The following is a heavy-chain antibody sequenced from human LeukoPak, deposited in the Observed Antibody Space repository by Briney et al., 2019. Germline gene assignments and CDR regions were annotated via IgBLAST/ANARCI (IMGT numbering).Heavy chain of an antibody. CDR2: ISSSSSYI. CDR3: ARARDMTALSTSFAY. Sequence: GGSLRLSCAASGFTFSSYSMNWVRQAPGKGLEWVSSISSSSSYIYYADSVKGRFTISRDNAKNSLYLQVNSLRAEDTAVYYCARARDMTALSTSFAYWGQGTLVTVSS. D-gene: IGHD5-18*01. CDR1: GFTFSSYS. V-gene: IGHV3-21*01. J-gene: IGHJ4*02.